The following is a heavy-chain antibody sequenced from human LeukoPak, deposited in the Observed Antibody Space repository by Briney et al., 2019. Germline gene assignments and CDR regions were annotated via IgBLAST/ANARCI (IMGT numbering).Heavy chain of an antibody. J-gene: IGHJ6*02. D-gene: IGHD3-22*01. V-gene: IGHV6-1*01. CDR3: ARSYYDSSGYYPNHYYYYGMDV. CDR1: GDSVSSNSAA. CDR2: TYYRSKWYN. Sequence: PSQTLSLTCAFSGDSVSSNSAAWNWIRQSPSRGLEWLGRTYYRSKWYNDYAVSVKSRITINPDTSKNQFSLQLNSVTPEDTAVYYCARSYYDSSGYYPNHYYYYGMDVWGQGTTVTVSS.